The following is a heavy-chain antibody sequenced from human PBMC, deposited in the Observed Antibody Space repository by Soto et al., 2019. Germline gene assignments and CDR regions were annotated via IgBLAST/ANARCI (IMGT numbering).Heavy chain of an antibody. Sequence: SETLSLTCTVSGGSIGSGGYYWSWIRQHPGKGLEWIGYIYYSGSTYYNPSLKSRVTISVDTSKNQFSLKLSSVTAADTAVYYCARDRNYYDSSGPDAFDIWGQGTMVTVSS. CDR3: ARDRNYYDSSGPDAFDI. D-gene: IGHD3-22*01. V-gene: IGHV4-31*03. CDR1: GGSIGSGGYY. J-gene: IGHJ3*02. CDR2: IYYSGST.